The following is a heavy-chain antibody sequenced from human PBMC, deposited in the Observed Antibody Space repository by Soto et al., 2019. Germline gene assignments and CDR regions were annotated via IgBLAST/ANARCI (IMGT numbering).Heavy chain of an antibody. D-gene: IGHD3-3*01. J-gene: IGHJ5*02. CDR1: GYTFTSYY. CDR2: INPSGGST. V-gene: IGHV1-46*01. Sequence: ASVKVSCKASGYTFTSYYMHWVRQAPGQGLEWMGIINPSGGSTSYAQKFQGRVTMTRDTSTSTVYMELSSLRSEDTAVYYCARDLTIFGVVIIGRRWLDPWGQGTMVTVYS. CDR3: ARDLTIFGVVIIGRRWLDP.